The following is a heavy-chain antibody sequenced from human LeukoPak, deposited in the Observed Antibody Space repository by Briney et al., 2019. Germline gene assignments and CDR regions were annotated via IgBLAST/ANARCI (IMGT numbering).Heavy chain of an antibody. CDR3: TTGRMSAFDM. CDR1: GFTFSNYW. D-gene: IGHD2/OR15-2a*01. CDR2: ITSDISNT. V-gene: IGHV3-74*01. J-gene: IGHJ3*02. Sequence: GGSLRLSCAASGFTFSNYWMHWVRQVPGKGLVWVSRITSDISNTRYIDSVKSRFTISRDNARNTVYLQMNSLRAGDTAVYYCTTGRMSAFDMGGQGTMVTVAS.